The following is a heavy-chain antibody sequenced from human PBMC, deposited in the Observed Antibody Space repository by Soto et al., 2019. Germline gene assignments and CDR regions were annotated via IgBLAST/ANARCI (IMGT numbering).Heavy chain of an antibody. CDR3: ARGSPGVFGVVTEHDY. D-gene: IGHD3-3*01. Sequence: QVQLQESGPGLVKPSETLSLTCTVSGGSISSYYWSWIRQPPGKGLEWIGYIYYSGSTNYNPSLKSPVTISVDTSKNLFALKLRSVTAADTAVYYCARGSPGVFGVVTEHDYWGQGTLVTVSS. V-gene: IGHV4-59*01. CDR2: IYYSGST. CDR1: GGSISSYY. J-gene: IGHJ4*02.